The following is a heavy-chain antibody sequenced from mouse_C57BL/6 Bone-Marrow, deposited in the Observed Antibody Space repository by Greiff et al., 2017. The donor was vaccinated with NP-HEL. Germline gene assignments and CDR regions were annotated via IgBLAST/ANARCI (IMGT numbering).Heavy chain of an antibody. CDR2: IDPETGGT. CDR3: TRWPYDYGGGY. D-gene: IGHD2-4*01. J-gene: IGHJ2*01. CDR1: GYTFTDYE. Sequence: VHLVESGAELVRPGASVTLSCKASGYTFTDYEMHWVKQTPVHGLEWIGAIDPETGGTAYNQKFKGRAILTADKSSSTSYMELRSLTSEDSSVYYCTRWPYDYGGGYWGQGTTLTVSS. V-gene: IGHV1-15*01.